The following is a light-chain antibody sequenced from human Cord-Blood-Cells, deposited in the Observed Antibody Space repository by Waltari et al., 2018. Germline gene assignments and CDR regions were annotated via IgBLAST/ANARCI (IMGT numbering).Light chain of an antibody. J-gene: IGKJ1*01. Sequence: DIQMTQSPSSLSASVGDRVTITCRASQSISSYLNWYQQKPGKAPKLLIYAASSLQSGVPSRFSGSGSGTDFTHTISLQPEDFATYYCQQSYSTPWTFGQGTKVEIK. CDR3: QQSYSTPWT. CDR2: AAS. CDR1: QSISSY. V-gene: IGKV1-39*01.